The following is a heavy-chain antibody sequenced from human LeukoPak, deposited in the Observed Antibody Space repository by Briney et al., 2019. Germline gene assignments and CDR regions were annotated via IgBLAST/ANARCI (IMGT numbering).Heavy chain of an antibody. D-gene: IGHD4-23*01. CDR1: GYTFSGYY. CDR3: ARAPALRWSPEGY. J-gene: IGHJ4*02. V-gene: IGHV1-18*04. CDR2: ISAYNGNT. Sequence: ASVRVSCKASGYTFSGYYMHWVRQAPGQGVEWMGWISAYNGNTNYAQKLQGRVTMTTDTSTSTAYMELRSLRSDDTAVYYCARAPALRWSPEGYWGQGTLVTVSS.